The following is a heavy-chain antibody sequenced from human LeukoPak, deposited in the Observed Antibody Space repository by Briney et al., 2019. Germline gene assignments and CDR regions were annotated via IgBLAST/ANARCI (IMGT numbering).Heavy chain of an antibody. Sequence: PGGSLRLSCAASGYTFTSYCMRWVRQAPGKGLEWVSAISGSGGSTYYADSVKGRFTISRDNSKNTLYMQMNSLRAEDTAVYYCVIAIIVRGYISHFDYWGQGTLVTVSS. CDR1: GYTFTSYC. CDR3: VIAIIVRGYISHFDY. D-gene: IGHD2-8*01. J-gene: IGHJ4*02. CDR2: ISGSGGST. V-gene: IGHV3-23*01.